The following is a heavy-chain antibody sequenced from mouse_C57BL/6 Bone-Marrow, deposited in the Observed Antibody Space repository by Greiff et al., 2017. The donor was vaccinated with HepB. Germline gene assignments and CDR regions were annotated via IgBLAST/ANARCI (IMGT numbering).Heavy chain of an antibody. CDR3: ARRVLLHYFDY. J-gene: IGHJ2*01. V-gene: IGHV1-22*01. CDR1: GYTFTDYN. D-gene: IGHD2-14*01. CDR2: INTNNGAT. Sequence: VQLQQSGPELVKPGASVKMSCKASGYTFTDYNMHWVNQSHGKSLEWIGYINTNNGATSYNQKFKGKATLTGNKSSSTAYMELRSLTSEASAVYDCARRVLLHYFDYWGQGTTLTVSS.